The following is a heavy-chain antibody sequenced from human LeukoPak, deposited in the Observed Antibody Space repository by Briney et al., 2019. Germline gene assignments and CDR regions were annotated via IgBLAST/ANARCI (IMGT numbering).Heavy chain of an antibody. V-gene: IGHV5-51*01. Sequence: GESPKISCKGSGYSFTSYWIGWVRQMPGKGLEWMGIIYPGDSDTRYSPSFQGQVTISADKSISTAYLQWSSLKASDTAMYYCARLQWGSSTSLGAFDIWGQGTMVTVSS. CDR1: GYSFTSYW. CDR2: IYPGDSDT. D-gene: IGHD2-2*01. CDR3: ARLQWGSSTSLGAFDI. J-gene: IGHJ3*02.